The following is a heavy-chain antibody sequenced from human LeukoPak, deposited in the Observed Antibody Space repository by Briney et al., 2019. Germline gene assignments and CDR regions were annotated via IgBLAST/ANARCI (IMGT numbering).Heavy chain of an antibody. CDR2: ISSVSSVI. D-gene: IGHD6-25*01. V-gene: IGHV3-48*04. CDR1: GFRFSDYN. CDR3: ARDFEVPSAAPDYFYNYYIDV. Sequence: TGGSLRLSCAASGFRFSDYNMNWVRQAPGKGLDCLSYISSVSSVIYYADSVKGRFTVSRENVENSLYLQMNSLSVEDTAVYYCARDFEVPSAAPDYFYNYYIDVWGKGTTVTVSS. J-gene: IGHJ6*03.